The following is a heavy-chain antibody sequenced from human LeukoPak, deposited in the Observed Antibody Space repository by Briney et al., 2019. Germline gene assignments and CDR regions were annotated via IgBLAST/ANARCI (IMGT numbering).Heavy chain of an antibody. J-gene: IGHJ3*02. CDR1: GGSISSYY. Sequence: SETLSLTCTVSGGSISSYYWSWIRQPPGKGLEWIAYIYYSGSTNYNPSLKSRVSISMDTSKNQFSLTLGSVTAADTAVYYCVADSSGNDAFDIWGQGTMVAVSS. V-gene: IGHV4-59*08. D-gene: IGHD6-25*01. CDR2: IYYSGST. CDR3: VADSSGNDAFDI.